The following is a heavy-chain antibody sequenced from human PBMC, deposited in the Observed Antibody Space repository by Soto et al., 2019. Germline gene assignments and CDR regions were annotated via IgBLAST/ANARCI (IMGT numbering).Heavy chain of an antibody. D-gene: IGHD3-22*01. CDR3: ASVTVDSSGYYYATRRSAFDI. Sequence: LQLQESGPGLVKPSETLSLTCTVSGGSISSSSYYWGWIRQPPGKGLDRLGSIYYIGSTYYNQTLKSRVTISVDKSKNQFSLKLSSVTASDTAVYDCASVTVDSSGYYYATRRSAFDIWAQGTMVTGSS. V-gene: IGHV4-39*01. J-gene: IGHJ3*02. CDR1: GGSISSSSYY. CDR2: IYYIGST.